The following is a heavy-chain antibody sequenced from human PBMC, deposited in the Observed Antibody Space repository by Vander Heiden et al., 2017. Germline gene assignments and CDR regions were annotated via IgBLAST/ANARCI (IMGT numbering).Heavy chain of an antibody. V-gene: IGHV3-30*18. D-gene: IGHD3-10*01. CDR1: GFALNYHG. J-gene: IGHJ5*02. CDR2: ISSHGRTT. CDR3: AKEWGDSSGSYYDQ. Sequence: VHLVECGGGVVQSGRSLRLSCEASGFALNYHGMHWVRQAPGKGLEWVAVISSHGRTTFYADSVKGRFTISRDNSKNTLYLQMNSLRGEDTAVYYCAKEWGDSSGSYYDQWGQGILVTVSS.